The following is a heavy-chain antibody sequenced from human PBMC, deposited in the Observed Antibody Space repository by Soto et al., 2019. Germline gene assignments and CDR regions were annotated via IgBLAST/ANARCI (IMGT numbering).Heavy chain of an antibody. V-gene: IGHV2-5*02. CDR2: IYWDDDK. Sequence: QITLKESGPTLVKPTQTLTLTCTFSGFSLSTSGVGVAWIRQPPGKALEWLALIYWDDDKRYNPSLKSRPTTXKXTXXTQVVLTMTNMDPVDTATYYCAHFIAAAGVRWFDPWGQGTLVTVSS. D-gene: IGHD6-13*01. J-gene: IGHJ5*02. CDR1: GFSLSTSGVG. CDR3: AHFIAAAGVRWFDP.